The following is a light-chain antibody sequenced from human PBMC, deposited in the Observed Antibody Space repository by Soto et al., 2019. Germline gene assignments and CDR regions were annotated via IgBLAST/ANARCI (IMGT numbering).Light chain of an antibody. CDR2: WAS. V-gene: IGKV4-1*01. J-gene: IGKJ4*01. CDR1: QSVLYSSNNKNY. Sequence: DIVMTQSPDSLAVSLGERATINCKSSQSVLYSSNNKNYLAWYQQKTGQPPKMLIYWASTRASGVPDRFSGSGSGTDFTLTISRLQAEDVEVYYCQQYYSTPLTFGGGTKVDIK. CDR3: QQYYSTPLT.